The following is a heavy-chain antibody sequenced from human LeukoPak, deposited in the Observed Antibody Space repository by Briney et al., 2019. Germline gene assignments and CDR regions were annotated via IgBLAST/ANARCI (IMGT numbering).Heavy chain of an antibody. CDR3: AKEDIVGAPY. Sequence: GGSLRLSCAASGFTFSSYSLHWVRQAPGKGLEWVSTISGSGGITYHADSMKGRFTISRDNSKNTLYLQMNSLRAEDTAVYYCAKEDIVGAPYWGQGTLVTVSS. V-gene: IGHV3-23*01. J-gene: IGHJ4*02. CDR2: ISGSGGIT. CDR1: GFTFSSYS. D-gene: IGHD1-26*01.